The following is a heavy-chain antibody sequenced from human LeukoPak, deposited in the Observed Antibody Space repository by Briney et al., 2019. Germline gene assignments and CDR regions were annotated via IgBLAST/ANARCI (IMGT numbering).Heavy chain of an antibody. Sequence: GGSLRLSCAASGFSFSSYSMNWVRQAPGKGLEWVSYISSSSSTIYYADSVKGRFTISRDNAKNSLYLQMNSLRAEDTAVYYCAKPLVVVVPAAILNWGQGTLVTVSS. CDR3: AKPLVVVVPAAILN. V-gene: IGHV3-48*04. CDR1: GFSFSSYS. D-gene: IGHD2-2*01. J-gene: IGHJ4*02. CDR2: ISSSSSTI.